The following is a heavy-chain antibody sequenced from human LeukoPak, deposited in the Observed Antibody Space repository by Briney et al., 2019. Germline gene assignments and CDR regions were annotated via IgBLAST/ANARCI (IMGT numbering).Heavy chain of an antibody. V-gene: IGHV4-59*08. CDR3: ARHLYSGYERVFDY. Sequence: PSETLSLTCTVSGGSISSYYWSWIRQPPGKGLEWIGYIYYSGSTNYNPSLKSRVTISVDTSKNQFSLKLSSVTAADTAVYYCARHLYSGYERVFDYWGQGTLVTVSS. J-gene: IGHJ4*02. CDR1: GGSISSYY. CDR2: IYYSGST. D-gene: IGHD5-12*01.